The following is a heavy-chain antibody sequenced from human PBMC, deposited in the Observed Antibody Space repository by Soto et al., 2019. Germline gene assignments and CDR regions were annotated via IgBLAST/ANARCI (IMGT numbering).Heavy chain of an antibody. D-gene: IGHD1-7*01. V-gene: IGHV4-34*01. CDR1: GGSFSGYY. Sequence: PSETLSLTCAVYGGSFSGYYWSWIRQPPGKGLEWIGEINHSGSTNYNPSLKSRVTISVDTSKNQFSLNLSSVTVADTAVYYCARDHGSGITYFDYWGQGTPVTVSS. CDR2: INHSGST. J-gene: IGHJ4*02. CDR3: ARDHGSGITYFDY.